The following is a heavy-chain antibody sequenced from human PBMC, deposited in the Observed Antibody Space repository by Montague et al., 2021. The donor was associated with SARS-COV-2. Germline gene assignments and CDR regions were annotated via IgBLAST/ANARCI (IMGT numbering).Heavy chain of an antibody. J-gene: IGHJ4*02. CDR1: GFTVSSNY. CDR3: ARVSGDCSGGSCYPPYYFDY. CDR2: IYSGGST. V-gene: IGHV3-53*04. Sequence: SQRLSCAASGFTVSSNYMNWVRQAPGKGLEWVSVIYSGGSTYYADSVKGRFTISRHNSKNTLYLQMNSLRTEDTAVYYCARVSGDCSGGSCYPPYYFDYWGQGTLVTVSS. D-gene: IGHD2-15*01.